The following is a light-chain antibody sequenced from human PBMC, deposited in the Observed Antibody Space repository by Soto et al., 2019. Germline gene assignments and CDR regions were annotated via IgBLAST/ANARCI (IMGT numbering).Light chain of an antibody. CDR3: HQCNRWPWT. J-gene: IGKJ1*01. CDR2: GAS. CDR1: QNVRD. V-gene: IGKV3-15*01. Sequence: EIVMTQSPATLAVSPGETVTLSCRASQNVRDLAWFQQKPGQPPRLLIHGASNRAIGIPARFSGSGSGTDFTLTISSLQSEDFAVYYCHQCNRWPWTFGQGTRVEI.